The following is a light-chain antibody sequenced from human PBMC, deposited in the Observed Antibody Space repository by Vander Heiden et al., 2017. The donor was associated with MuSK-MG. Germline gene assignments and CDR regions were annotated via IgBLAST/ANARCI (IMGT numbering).Light chain of an antibody. V-gene: IGLV2-14*01. J-gene: IGLJ1*01. CDR2: EVS. CDR1: SSDVGGYKY. CDR3: SSYASSSTYV. Sequence: QAARTQPASVSGSPGQSRTIPGTGTSSDVGGYKYVARYQQHPGKAPKLLIFEVSNRPSGVSNRFSGSKSGNTASLTISGLQAEDEADYYCSSYASSSTYVFGTGTKVTVL.